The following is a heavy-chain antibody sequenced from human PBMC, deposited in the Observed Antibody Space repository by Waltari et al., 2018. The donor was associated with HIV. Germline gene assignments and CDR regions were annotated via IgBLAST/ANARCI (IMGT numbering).Heavy chain of an antibody. CDR1: GYIFTKYW. D-gene: IGHD3-10*01. CDR2: IYPGDSDV. J-gene: IGHJ4*02. Sequence: EVQLVQSGAEVKKPGACLKNSCEASGYIFTKYWIGWVRQIPGKGLEWMGIIYPGDSDVRYSLSFQGQVTISADKSISTVYLQWSTLKTSDTAVYYCARQFGDSWGQGTLVTVSS. V-gene: IGHV5-51*01. CDR3: ARQFGDS.